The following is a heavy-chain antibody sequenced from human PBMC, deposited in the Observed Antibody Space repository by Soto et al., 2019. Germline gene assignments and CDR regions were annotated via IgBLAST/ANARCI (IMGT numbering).Heavy chain of an antibody. V-gene: IGHV1-3*01. CDR3: ARQLKGSVRSGASWRTGGAETAFGI. Sequence: QVQLVQSGAEVKKPGASVKVSCKASGYTFTNFAMHWVRQAPGQTLEWMGWSNGGNGNTTYSQRLQGRVTLTRDTPXPXGXLAGSSRGSDDTAGESGARQLKGSVRSGASWRTGGAETAFGIWGSRPMVTVSS. CDR2: SNGGNGNT. CDR1: GYTFTNFA. J-gene: IGHJ3*02. D-gene: IGHD2-15*01.